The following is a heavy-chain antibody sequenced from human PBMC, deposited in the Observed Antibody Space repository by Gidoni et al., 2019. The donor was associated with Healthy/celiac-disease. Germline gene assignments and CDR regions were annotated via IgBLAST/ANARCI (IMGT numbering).Heavy chain of an antibody. J-gene: IGHJ6*02. CDR3: ARAVIAVAGTQYYYYGMDV. D-gene: IGHD6-19*01. V-gene: IGHV3-33*01. Sequence: QVQLVESGGGVVQPGRSLRLSCAASGFTFISYGMHWVRQAPGKGLEWVAVIWYDGSNKYYADSVKGRFTISRDNSKNTLYLQMNSLRAEDTAVYYCARAVIAVAGTQYYYYGMDVWGQGTTVTVSS. CDR1: GFTFISYG. CDR2: IWYDGSNK.